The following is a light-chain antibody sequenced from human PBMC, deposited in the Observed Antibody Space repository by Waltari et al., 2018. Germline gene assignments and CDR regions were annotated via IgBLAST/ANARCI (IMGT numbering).Light chain of an antibody. CDR2: VNSDGSH. J-gene: IGLJ3*02. CDR1: SGHSSNI. V-gene: IGLV4-69*01. CDR3: QTGGHGTWV. Sequence: QLVLTQSPSASASLGASVKLTCTLSSGHSSNIVAWQQQKPEKGPRYLMKVNSDGSHTKGDEIPDRFAGSSSGSERYLTISSLQSEDEADYYCQTGGHGTWVFGGGTKLTVV.